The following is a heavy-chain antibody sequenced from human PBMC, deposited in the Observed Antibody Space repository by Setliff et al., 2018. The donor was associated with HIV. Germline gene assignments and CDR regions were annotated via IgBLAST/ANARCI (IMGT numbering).Heavy chain of an antibody. CDR3: ARGLGISAAVLDY. CDR2: ISSRGHII. CDR1: GFSFGDYC. D-gene: IGHD6-13*01. V-gene: IGHV3-11*01. J-gene: IGHJ4*02. Sequence: PGGSLRLSCAASGFSFGDYCISWIRQAPGKGLEWVSHISSRGHIIYYVDSVEGRFTIYRDDAKNSLYLQMSSLRAEDTAVYYCARGLGISAAVLDYWGQGTLVTVSS.